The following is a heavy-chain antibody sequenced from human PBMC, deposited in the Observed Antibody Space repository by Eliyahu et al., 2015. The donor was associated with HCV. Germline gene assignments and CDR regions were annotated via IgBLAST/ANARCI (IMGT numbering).Heavy chain of an antibody. CDR1: GDSISSYS. Sequence: QVQLQESGPGLVKPSETLSLTCTVSGDSISSYSWNWIRQPPGKGLEWIGYVYYSGSTNHNPSLKSRVSISLDTSKSQLSLKLTSVTAADTAVYYCVRGGYNWNGIFDYWGQGTLVTVSS. CDR3: VRGGYNWNGIFDY. CDR2: VYYSGST. V-gene: IGHV4-59*01. D-gene: IGHD1-1*01. J-gene: IGHJ4*02.